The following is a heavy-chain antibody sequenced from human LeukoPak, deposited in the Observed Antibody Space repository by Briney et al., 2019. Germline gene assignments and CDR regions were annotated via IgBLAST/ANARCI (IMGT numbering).Heavy chain of an antibody. CDR2: TRNKANSYTT. D-gene: IGHD5-18*01. J-gene: IGHJ4*02. V-gene: IGHV3-72*01. CDR3: ASITLRGYSYGYDY. Sequence: GGSLRLSCAASGFTFSDHYMDWVRQAPGKGLEWVGRTRNKANSYTTEYAASVKGRFTISRDDSKNSLYLQMNSLKPEDTAVYYCASITLRGYSYGYDYWGQGTLVTVSS. CDR1: GFTFSDHY.